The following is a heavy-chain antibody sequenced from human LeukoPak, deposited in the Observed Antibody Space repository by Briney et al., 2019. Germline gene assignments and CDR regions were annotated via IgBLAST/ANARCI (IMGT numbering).Heavy chain of an antibody. Sequence: PGGSLRLSCAASGFTFSSYSMNWVRQAPGKGLEWVSSISSSSSYIYYADSVKGRFTISRDNAKNSLYLQMNSLRAEDTAVHYCASNRKYGDYVDYWGQGTLVTVSS. V-gene: IGHV3-21*01. CDR2: ISSSSSYI. J-gene: IGHJ4*02. D-gene: IGHD4-17*01. CDR3: ASNRKYGDYVDY. CDR1: GFTFSSYS.